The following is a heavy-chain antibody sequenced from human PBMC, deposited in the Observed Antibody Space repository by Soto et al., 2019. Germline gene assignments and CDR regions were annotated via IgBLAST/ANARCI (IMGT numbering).Heavy chain of an antibody. CDR2: IYYSGST. CDR1: GGSISSSSYY. CDR3: AREVSSSSEGYYYYYYGMDV. J-gene: IGHJ6*02. Sequence: NPSETLSLTCTVSGGSISSSSYYWGWIRQPPGKGLEWIGSIYYSGSTYYNPSLKSRVTISVDTSKNQFSLKLSSVTAADTAVYYCAREVSSSSEGYYYYYYGMDVWGQGTTVTVSS. V-gene: IGHV4-39*02. D-gene: IGHD6-6*01.